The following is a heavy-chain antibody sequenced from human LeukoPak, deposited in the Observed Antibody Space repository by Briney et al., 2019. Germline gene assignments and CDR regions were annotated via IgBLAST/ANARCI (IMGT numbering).Heavy chain of an antibody. Sequence: ASVKVSCTVSGYTLTLLSMHWVRHAPGKGLEWKGGFDPEDGETIYAQKFQGRVTMTEDPSTDTAYMELSSLRSEDTAVYYCATDPYCSSTSCYRYYGMDVWGQGTTVTVSS. D-gene: IGHD2-2*02. CDR1: GYTLTLLS. V-gene: IGHV1-24*01. CDR3: ATDPYCSSTSCYRYYGMDV. CDR2: FDPEDGET. J-gene: IGHJ6*02.